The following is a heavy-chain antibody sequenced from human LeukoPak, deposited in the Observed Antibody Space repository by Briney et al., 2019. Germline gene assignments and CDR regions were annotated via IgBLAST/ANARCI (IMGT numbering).Heavy chain of an antibody. D-gene: IGHD3-9*01. CDR3: ARSSHYDILTGYPEEDAFDI. CDR1: GSTVSSNY. V-gene: IGHV3-53*01. J-gene: IGHJ3*02. Sequence: GGSLRLSCAASGSTVSSNYMSWVRQAPGKGLEWVSVIYSGGSTDYADSVKGRFTISRDNSKNTLYLQMNSLRVEDTAVYYCARSSHYDILTGYPEEDAFDIWGQGTMVTVSS. CDR2: IYSGGST.